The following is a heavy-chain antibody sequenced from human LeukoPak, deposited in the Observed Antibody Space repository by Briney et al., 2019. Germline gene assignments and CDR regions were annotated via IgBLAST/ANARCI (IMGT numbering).Heavy chain of an antibody. V-gene: IGHV3-7*01. Sequence: GGSLRLSCAASGFTFSSYWMSWVRQAPGKGLEWVANIKQDGSEEYYVDSVKGRFTISRDNAKNSLYLQMNSLRAEDTAVYYCARTLYDFWSGYYGGTLFDYWGQGTLVTVSS. CDR1: GFTFSSYW. J-gene: IGHJ4*02. CDR2: IKQDGSEE. D-gene: IGHD3-3*01. CDR3: ARTLYDFWSGYYGGTLFDY.